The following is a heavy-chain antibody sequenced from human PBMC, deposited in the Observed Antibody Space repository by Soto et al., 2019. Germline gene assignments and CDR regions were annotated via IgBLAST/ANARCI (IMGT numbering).Heavy chain of an antibody. J-gene: IGHJ6*02. V-gene: IGHV3-66*01. CDR3: ATASGSYFVAGYYYYYYGMDV. CDR1: GFTVSSNY. CDR2: IYSGGST. D-gene: IGHD3-10*01. Sequence: GGSLRLSCAASGFTVSSNYMSWVRQAPGKGLEWVSIIYSGGSTYYADSVKGRFTISRDNSKNTLYLQMNSLRAEDTAVYYCATASGSYFVAGYYYYYYGMDVWGQGTTVTVSS.